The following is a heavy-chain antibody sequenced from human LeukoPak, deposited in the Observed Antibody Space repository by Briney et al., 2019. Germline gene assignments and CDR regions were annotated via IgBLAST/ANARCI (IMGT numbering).Heavy chain of an antibody. CDR2: INAGNGNT. V-gene: IGHV1-3*01. D-gene: IGHD3-10*01. CDR1: GYTFTSYA. Sequence: ASVKVSCKASGYTFTSYAMHWVRQAPGQRLEWMGWINAGNGNTKYSQKFQGRVTITRDTSASTAYMELSSLRSEDTAVYYCARDKGAGGGYLLDAFDVWGQGTMVTVSS. CDR3: ARDKGAGGGYLLDAFDV. J-gene: IGHJ3*01.